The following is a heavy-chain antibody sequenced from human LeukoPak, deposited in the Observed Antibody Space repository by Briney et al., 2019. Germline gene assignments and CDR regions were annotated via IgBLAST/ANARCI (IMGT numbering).Heavy chain of an antibody. CDR3: ARDRSSGWFDY. V-gene: IGHV4-31*03. D-gene: IGHD6-19*01. Sequence: PSQTLSLTCTVSGGSISSGGYYYTWIRQHPGKGLEYIGYIYYSGSTYYNPSLKSRVAMSVDTSKSQFSLKLSSVTAADTAVYHCARDRSSGWFDYWGQGTLVTVSS. CDR1: GGSISSGGYY. CDR2: IYYSGST. J-gene: IGHJ4*02.